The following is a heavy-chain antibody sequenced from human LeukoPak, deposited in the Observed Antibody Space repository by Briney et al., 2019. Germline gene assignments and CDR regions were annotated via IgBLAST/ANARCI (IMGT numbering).Heavy chain of an antibody. Sequence: ASVKVSCKASGYTFTAYYIHWVRQAPGQGLEWMGRINPNSGGTNYAQKFQGRVTMTRDTSISTAYMELSRLTSDDTAVYYCAREPMVRDFNWFDPWGQGTLVTVSS. CDR1: GYTFTAYY. D-gene: IGHD3-10*01. V-gene: IGHV1-2*06. CDR3: AREPMVRDFNWFDP. J-gene: IGHJ5*02. CDR2: INPNSGGT.